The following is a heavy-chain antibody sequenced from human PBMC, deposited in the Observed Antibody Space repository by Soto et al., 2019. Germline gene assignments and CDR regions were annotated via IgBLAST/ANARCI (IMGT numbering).Heavy chain of an antibody. CDR3: ARGRIVVPPFDT. CDR2: INAGNGNT. V-gene: IGHV1-3*01. D-gene: IGHD2-15*01. J-gene: IGHJ5*02. Sequence: VKVSWKAAGYTFTSYAMHWVRQAPGQRLEWMGWINAGNGNTKYSQKFQGRVTITRDTSASTAYMELSSLRSEDTAVYFCARGRIVVPPFDTWGRGTLVTVSS. CDR1: GYTFTSYA.